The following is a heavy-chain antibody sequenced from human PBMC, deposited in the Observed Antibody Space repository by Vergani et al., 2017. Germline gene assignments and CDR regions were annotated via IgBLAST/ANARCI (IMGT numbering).Heavy chain of an antibody. Sequence: QVQLVESGGGVVQPGRSLRLSCAAPGFTFSTYAMHWVRQAPGKGLEWVAVISHDGSHKYYADSVKGRFTISRDNSKNTLYLQMNSLRAEDTAVYNCARDRSNVYGGSSVDAFHIWGQGTMVTVSS. CDR2: ISHDGSHK. D-gene: IGHD4-23*01. CDR1: GFTFSTYA. J-gene: IGHJ3*02. CDR3: ARDRSNVYGGSSVDAFHI. V-gene: IGHV3-30*04.